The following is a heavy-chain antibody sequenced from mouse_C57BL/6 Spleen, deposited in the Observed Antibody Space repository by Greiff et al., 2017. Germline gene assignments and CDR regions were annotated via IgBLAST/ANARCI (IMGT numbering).Heavy chain of an antibody. CDR1: GYAFPPYL. CDR3: ARGDYFDY. J-gene: IGHJ2*02. CDR2: INPGSGGT. V-gene: IGHV1-54*01. Sequence: QVQLQQSGAELVRPGTSVKVSCKASGYAFPPYLIAWVKQRPGQGLEWIGVINPGSGGTNYNEKFKGKATLTADKYSRTAYMRLSSLTSEDSAVCFCARGDYFDYWGQGTSLTVSS.